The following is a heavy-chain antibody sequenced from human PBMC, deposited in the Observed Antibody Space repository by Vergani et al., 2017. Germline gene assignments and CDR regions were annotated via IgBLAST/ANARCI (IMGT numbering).Heavy chain of an antibody. V-gene: IGHV4-34*01. CDR1: GGSFSGYY. CDR3: ARGGDTIFGVVSLGWFDP. CDR2: INHSGST. Sequence: QVQLQQWGAGLLKPSETLSLTCAVYGGSFSGYYWSWIRQPPGKGLEWIGEINHSGSTNYNPSLKSRVTISVDTSKNQFSLKLSSVTAADTAVYYCARGGDTIFGVVSLGWFDPWGQGTLVTVSS. J-gene: IGHJ5*02. D-gene: IGHD3-3*01.